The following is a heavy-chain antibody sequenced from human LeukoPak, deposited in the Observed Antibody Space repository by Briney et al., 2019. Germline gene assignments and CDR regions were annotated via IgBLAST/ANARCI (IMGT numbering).Heavy chain of an antibody. D-gene: IGHD3-10*01. J-gene: IGHJ6*04. CDR1: GYGFTKFW. Sequence: GESLKICCKGSGYGFTKFWVSWVPQKPGKGLEWMGRIDPSDSYTNYSPSFQGHVTISADKSISTAYLQWSSLKASDTAMYYCARQIWFGELLPYYYYGMDVWGKGTTVTVSS. CDR3: ARQIWFGELLPYYYYGMDV. CDR2: IDPSDSYT. V-gene: IGHV5-10-1*01.